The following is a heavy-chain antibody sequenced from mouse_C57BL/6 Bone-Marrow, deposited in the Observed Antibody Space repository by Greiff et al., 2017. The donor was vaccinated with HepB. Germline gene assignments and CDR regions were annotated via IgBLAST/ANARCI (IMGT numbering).Heavy chain of an antibody. CDR3: ASGGQLRDMEK. V-gene: IGHV1-55*01. CDR1: GYTFTSYW. CDR2: IYPGSGST. Sequence: QVQLQQPGAELVKPGASVKMSCKASGYTFTSYWITWVKQRPGQGLEWIGDIYPGSGSTNYNEKFKSKATLTVDTSSSRAYMQSSSLTSEDSAVYKSASGGQLRDMEKWGEGTTVTVSS. J-gene: IGHJ4*01. D-gene: IGHD3-2*02.